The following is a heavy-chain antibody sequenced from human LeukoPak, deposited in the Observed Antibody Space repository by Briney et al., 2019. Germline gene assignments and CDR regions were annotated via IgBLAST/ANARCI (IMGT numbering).Heavy chain of an antibody. CDR3: XXXXXSNWLEGWFDP. CDR2: IYPGDSNT. D-gene: IGHD1-1*01. Sequence: GEPLKISCKGSGYSFTSLWIAWVRQMPGKGLEWMGIIYPGDSNTRYSPSFQGQVTISPDKSISTAYLQGSSLKASDTTMDYXXXXXXSNWLEGWFDPWGQGTLVTVSS. CDR1: GYSFTSLW. V-gene: IGHV5-51*01. J-gene: IGHJ5*02.